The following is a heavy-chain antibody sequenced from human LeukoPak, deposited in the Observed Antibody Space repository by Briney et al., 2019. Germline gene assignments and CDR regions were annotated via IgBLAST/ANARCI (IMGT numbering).Heavy chain of an antibody. J-gene: IGHJ5*02. CDR1: GGSISSYY. V-gene: IGHV4-59*08. CDR3: ASASGSYGNWFDP. D-gene: IGHD3-22*01. CDR2: IYYSGST. Sequence: SETLSLTCTVSGGSISSYYWSWIRQPPGKGLEWIGYIYYSGSTNYNPSLKSRVTISVDASKNQFSLKLSSVTAADTAVYYCASASGSYGNWFDPWGQGTLVTVSS.